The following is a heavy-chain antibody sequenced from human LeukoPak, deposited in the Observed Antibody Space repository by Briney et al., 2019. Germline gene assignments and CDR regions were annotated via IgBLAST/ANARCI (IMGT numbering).Heavy chain of an antibody. J-gene: IGHJ4*02. CDR1: GYTLTELS. Sequence: ASVKVSCKVSGYTLTELSMHWVRQAPGKGLEWMGGFDPEDGETIYAQKFQGRVTMTEDTSTDTAYMELTSLRSEDTAVYYCATWDGYPTPFDYWGQGTLVTVSS. D-gene: IGHD5-24*01. CDR2: FDPEDGET. CDR3: ATWDGYPTPFDY. V-gene: IGHV1-24*01.